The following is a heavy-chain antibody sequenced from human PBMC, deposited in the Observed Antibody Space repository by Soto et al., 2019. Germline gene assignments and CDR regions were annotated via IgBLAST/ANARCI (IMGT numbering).Heavy chain of an antibody. D-gene: IGHD1-7*01. CDR3: ARRGLELRAGYYYGMDV. V-gene: IGHV1-69*13. Sequence: SVKVYCKASGGTFSSYAISWVRQAPGQGLEWMGGIIPIFGTANYAQKFQGRVTITADESTSTAYMELSSLRSEDTAVYYCARRGLELRAGYYYGMDVWGQGTTVTVSS. CDR1: GGTFSSYA. J-gene: IGHJ6*02. CDR2: IIPIFGTA.